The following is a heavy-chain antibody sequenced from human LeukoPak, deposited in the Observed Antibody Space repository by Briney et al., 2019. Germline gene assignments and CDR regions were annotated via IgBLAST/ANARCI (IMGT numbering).Heavy chain of an antibody. D-gene: IGHD3-16*01. CDR1: GGSITSSFY. CDR3: ARASVLLSADY. J-gene: IGHJ4*02. V-gene: IGHV4-59*01. Sequence: SETLSLTCTVSGGSITSSFYWSWIGQSPGKGLEWIGYIYNSGGTKYNPSLKSRLTISVDTSKNQFSLNLSSVTAADTAVYYCARASVLLSADYWGQGTLVTVSS. CDR2: IYNSGGT.